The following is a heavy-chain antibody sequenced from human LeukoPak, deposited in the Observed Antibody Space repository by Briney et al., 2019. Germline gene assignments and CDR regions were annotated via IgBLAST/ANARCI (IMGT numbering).Heavy chain of an antibody. Sequence: SETLSLTCTVSGASITTYYWSWIRQPPGKGLEWIGFIFYSGSTNYNPSLKSRVTISLNTSKTQFSLKLSSVTAADTAVYYCARVGRAFDPWGQGTLVTVSS. V-gene: IGHV4-59*01. CDR2: IFYSGST. CDR1: GASITTYY. D-gene: IGHD5-24*01. J-gene: IGHJ5*02. CDR3: ARVGRAFDP.